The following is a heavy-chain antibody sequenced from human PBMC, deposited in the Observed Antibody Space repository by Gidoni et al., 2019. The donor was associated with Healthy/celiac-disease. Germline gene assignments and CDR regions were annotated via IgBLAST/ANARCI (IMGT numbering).Heavy chain of an antibody. J-gene: IGHJ4*02. CDR3: AKATDCSGGSCYSRLNDYFDY. V-gene: IGHV3-9*01. Sequence: EVQLVESGGGLVQPGRSLRLACVAFGFPFDDYARHWVRQAPGKGLEWVSGISWNRGSIGYADSVKGRFTISRDNAKNSLYLQMNSLRAEDTALYYCAKATDCSGGSCYSRLNDYFDYWGQGTLVTVSS. CDR1: GFPFDDYA. CDR2: ISWNRGSI. D-gene: IGHD2-15*01.